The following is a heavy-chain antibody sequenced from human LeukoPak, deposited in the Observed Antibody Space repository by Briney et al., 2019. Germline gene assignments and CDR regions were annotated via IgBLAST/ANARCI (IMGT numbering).Heavy chain of an antibody. Sequence: GGSLRLSCAASGFTFSSYNMNWVRQAPGKGLEWVSSISSSSYIYYADSVKGRFIISRDNAKNSLYLQMNSLRAEDTAVYYCTRDGFVWFGESDPTNWFDPWGQGTLVTVSS. V-gene: IGHV3-21*01. D-gene: IGHD3-10*01. J-gene: IGHJ5*02. CDR3: TRDGFVWFGESDPTNWFDP. CDR1: GFTFSSYN. CDR2: ISSSSYI.